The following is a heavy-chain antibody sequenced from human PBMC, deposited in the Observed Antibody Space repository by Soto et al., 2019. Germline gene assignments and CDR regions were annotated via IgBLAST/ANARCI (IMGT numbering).Heavy chain of an antibody. J-gene: IGHJ6*04. CDR1: GGSISSGGYY. CDR2: IYYSGST. CDR3: ARDQGASGSYYYGMDV. V-gene: IGHV4-31*03. D-gene: IGHD3-10*01. Sequence: SETLSLTCTVSGGSISSGGYYWSWIRQHPGEGLEWIGYIYYSGSTYYNPSLKSRVTISVDTSKNQFSLKLSSVTTADTAVYYCARDQGASGSYYYGMDVWGKGTTVTVSS.